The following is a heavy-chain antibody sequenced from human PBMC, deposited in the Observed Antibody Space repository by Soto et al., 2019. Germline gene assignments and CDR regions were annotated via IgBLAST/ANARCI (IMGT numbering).Heavy chain of an antibody. D-gene: IGHD3-10*01. CDR1: GYTFNNYG. Sequence: QVQLVQSGAEVKKPGASVQVSCKASGYTFNNYGISWVRQAPGQGLEGMGRIGAYNSNIKYAQKLQGRVTMTTDTSTSTAYMELRSLISDDTAVYYCARDLDGSGSYYTDYWGQGTLVTVSS. CDR3: ARDLDGSGSYYTDY. CDR2: IGAYNSNI. V-gene: IGHV1-18*01. J-gene: IGHJ4*02.